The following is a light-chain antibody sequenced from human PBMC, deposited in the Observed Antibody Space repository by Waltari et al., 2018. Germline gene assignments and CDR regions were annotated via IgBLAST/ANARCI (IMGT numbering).Light chain of an antibody. J-gene: IGLJ2*01. CDR3: HLWDSTSDHVI. CDR2: DDS. CDR1: NIGRKR. Sequence: SYVLTQPPSVSVAPGQTATITCAGNNIGRKRVHWYQQKPGQAPVLVVYDDSDRPSGIPERISGSNSGNTATLTISRVEAGDEADYYCHLWDSTSDHVIFGGGTKLNVL. V-gene: IGLV3-21*02.